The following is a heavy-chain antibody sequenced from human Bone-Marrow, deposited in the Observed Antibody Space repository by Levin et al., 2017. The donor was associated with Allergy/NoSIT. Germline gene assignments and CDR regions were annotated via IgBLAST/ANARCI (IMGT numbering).Heavy chain of an antibody. CDR3: ARAGRYDY. CDR1: GYSISGSAYY. V-gene: IGHV4-39*07. D-gene: IGHD3-9*01. J-gene: IGHJ4*02. Sequence: ASQTLSLTCTVSGYSISGSAYYWGWIRQPPGKGLEWIGSINHSGSTYYNPSLKSRVTISVDTSKSQFSLKLSSVTAADTAVYYCARAGRYDYWGQGALVTVSS. CDR2: INHSGST.